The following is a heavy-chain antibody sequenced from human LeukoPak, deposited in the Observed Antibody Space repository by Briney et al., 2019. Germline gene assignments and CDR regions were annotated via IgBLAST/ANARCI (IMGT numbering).Heavy chain of an antibody. Sequence: SETLSLTCTVSGGSISSYYWSWIRQPPGKGLEWIGYIYYSGSTYYNPSLKSRVTISVDTSKNQFSLKLCSVTAADTAVYYCATVGATGWFDPWGQGTLVTVSS. CDR2: IYYSGST. J-gene: IGHJ5*02. V-gene: IGHV4-59*01. CDR1: GGSISSYY. D-gene: IGHD1-26*01. CDR3: ATVGATGWFDP.